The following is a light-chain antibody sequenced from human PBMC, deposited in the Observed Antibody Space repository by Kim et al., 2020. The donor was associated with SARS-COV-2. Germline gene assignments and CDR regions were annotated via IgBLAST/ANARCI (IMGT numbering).Light chain of an antibody. CDR1: QSISDW. J-gene: IGKJ2*01. CDR3: QHYNGYPYT. CDR2: KAS. V-gene: IGKV1-5*03. Sequence: SASVGDSVTITCRASQSISDWLAWYQQKPGKAPNLLIYKASTLESGVPSRFSGIGSGTEFSLTISSLQPDDFATYYCQHYNGYPYTFGQGTKLEI.